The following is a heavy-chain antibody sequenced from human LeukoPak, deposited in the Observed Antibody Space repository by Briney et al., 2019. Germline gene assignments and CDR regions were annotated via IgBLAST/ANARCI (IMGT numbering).Heavy chain of an antibody. CDR3: ARDRPSRFLEWLLWNYGMDV. V-gene: IGHV3-7*03. J-gene: IGHJ6*02. CDR1: GFTFSSYW. CDR2: IKQDGSEK. Sequence: PGGSLRLSCAASGFTFSSYWMSWVRQAPGKGLEWVANIKQDGSEKYYVDSVKGRFTISRDNAKNSLYLQMNSLRAEDTAVYYCARDRPSRFLEWLLWNYGMDVWGQGTTVTVSS. D-gene: IGHD3-3*01.